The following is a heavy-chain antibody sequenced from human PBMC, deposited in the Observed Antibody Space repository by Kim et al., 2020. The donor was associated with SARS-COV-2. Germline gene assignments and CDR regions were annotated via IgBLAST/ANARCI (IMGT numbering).Heavy chain of an antibody. CDR3: ARDRPGGIRNWFDP. Sequence: GGSLRLSCVTSGFFFNTFSMNWVRQAPGKGLEWVSSIGSSGVKTHYADSVKGRFTVSRDNARDSLYLQMNSLRAGDTAMYFCARDRPGGIRNWFDPWGQGTLVIVSS. CDR2: IGSSGVKT. J-gene: IGHJ5*02. V-gene: IGHV3-21*01. D-gene: IGHD3-16*01. CDR1: GFFFNTFS.